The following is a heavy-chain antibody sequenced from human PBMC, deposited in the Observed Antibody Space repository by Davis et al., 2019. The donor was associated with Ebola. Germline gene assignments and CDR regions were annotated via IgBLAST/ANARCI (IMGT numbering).Heavy chain of an antibody. D-gene: IGHD3-3*01. CDR2: ISGSGGST. CDR3: AKAPVRFLEWFTTDY. J-gene: IGHJ4*02. Sequence: GESLKISCAASGFTFSISAMSWVRQAPGKGLEWVSAISGSGGSTYYAGSVKGRFTISRDNSRNTLYLQMNSLRAEDTAVYYCAKAPVRFLEWFTTDYWGKGTLVTVSS. CDR1: GFTFSISA. V-gene: IGHV3-23*01.